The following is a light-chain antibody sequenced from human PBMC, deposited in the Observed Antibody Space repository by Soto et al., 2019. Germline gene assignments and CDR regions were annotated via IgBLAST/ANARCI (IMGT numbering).Light chain of an antibody. Sequence: EIVLTQSPGTLSLSPGERATLSCRASQSISSSYLAWYQQRPGQAPRLLIFGASYRATGIPDRFSGSGSGTDFTLNISRLEHEDFAVYYCQQYSSSPPELTFGPGTKV. CDR2: GAS. J-gene: IGKJ3*01. V-gene: IGKV3-20*01. CDR1: QSISSSY. CDR3: QQYSSSPPELT.